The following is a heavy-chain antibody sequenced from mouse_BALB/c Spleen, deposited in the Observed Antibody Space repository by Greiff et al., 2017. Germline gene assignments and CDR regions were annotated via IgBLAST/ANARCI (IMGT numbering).Heavy chain of an antibody. CDR2: ISYSGST. J-gene: IGHJ4*01. CDR1: GYSITSDYA. Sequence: EVKLQESGPGLVKPSQSLSLTCTVTGYSITSDYAWNWIRQFPGNKLEWMGYISYSGSTSYNPSLKSRISITRDTSKNQFFLQLNSVTTEDTATYYCASLTMITGYAMDYWGQGTSVTVSS. V-gene: IGHV3-2*02. D-gene: IGHD2-4*01. CDR3: ASLTMITGYAMDY.